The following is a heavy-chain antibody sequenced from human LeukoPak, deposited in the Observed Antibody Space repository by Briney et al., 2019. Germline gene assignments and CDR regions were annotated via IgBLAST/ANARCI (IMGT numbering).Heavy chain of an antibody. Sequence: ASVKVSCKASGYTFTSYYMHWVRQAPGQGLEWMGIINPSGGSTSYAQKFQGRVTMTRDTSTSTVYMELSSLRSEDTAVYYCARDHLGYCTNGVCQINYYGMDVWGQGTTVTVSS. CDR3: ARDHLGYCTNGVCQINYYGMDV. D-gene: IGHD2-8*01. CDR1: GYTFTSYY. V-gene: IGHV1-46*01. CDR2: INPSGGST. J-gene: IGHJ6*02.